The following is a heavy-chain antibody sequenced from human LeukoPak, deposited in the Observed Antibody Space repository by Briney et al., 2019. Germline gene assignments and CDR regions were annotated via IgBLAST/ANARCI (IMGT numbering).Heavy chain of an antibody. CDR3: AIWTSGNY. V-gene: IGHV3-7*01. D-gene: IGHD1-1*01. Sequence: PGGSLRLSCANSECTFSGSCMNWVRQAPGKGLEWVANMDPTGSQKRYVDSVKGRFTISKDNPGTSLYLEMHSLRAEDTAIYYCAIWTSGNYWGQGTLVTVSS. J-gene: IGHJ4*02. CDR2: MDPTGSQK. CDR1: ECTFSGSC.